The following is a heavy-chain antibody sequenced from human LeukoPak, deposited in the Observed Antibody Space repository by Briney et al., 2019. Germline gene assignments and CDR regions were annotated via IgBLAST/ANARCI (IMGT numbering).Heavy chain of an antibody. CDR2: IIPIFGTA. D-gene: IGHD2-8*02. V-gene: IGHV1-69*05. Sequence: SVKVSCKASGGTFSSYAIGWVRQAPGQGLEWMGGIIPIFGTANYAQKFQGRVTITTDESTSTAYMELSSLRSEDTAVYYCARDLLVGYYYGMDVWGRGTTVTVSS. J-gene: IGHJ6*02. CDR1: GGTFSSYA. CDR3: ARDLLVGYYYGMDV.